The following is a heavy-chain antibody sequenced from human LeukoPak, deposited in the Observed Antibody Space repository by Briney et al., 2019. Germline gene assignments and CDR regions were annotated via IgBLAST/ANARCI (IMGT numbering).Heavy chain of an antibody. V-gene: IGHV4-34*01. Sequence: PSDTLSLTCAVYGVSFSGYYWSWIRQPPRQGRAWIGEINHCGSTNYNPSLKSRVTISVDTSKNQFSLKLSSVTAADTAVYYCARSVWGSGSYSGSDYWGQGTLVTVSS. CDR3: ARSVWGSGSYSGSDY. D-gene: IGHD3-10*01. J-gene: IGHJ4*02. CDR1: GVSFSGYY. CDR2: INHCGST.